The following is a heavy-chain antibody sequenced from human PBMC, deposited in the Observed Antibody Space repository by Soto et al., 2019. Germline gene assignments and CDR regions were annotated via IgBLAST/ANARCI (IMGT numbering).Heavy chain of an antibody. Sequence: GGSLRLSCAASGFTFSSYAMNWVRQAPGKGLEWVSAISAGGGSSYYADSVKGRFTISRDNSKNTLYLQMDSLRAEDTAVYYCAKPLGATVYYSMGVWGQGTTVTVSS. V-gene: IGHV3-23*01. CDR1: GFTFSSYA. J-gene: IGHJ6*02. D-gene: IGHD1-26*01. CDR2: ISAGGGSS. CDR3: AKPLGATVYYSMGV.